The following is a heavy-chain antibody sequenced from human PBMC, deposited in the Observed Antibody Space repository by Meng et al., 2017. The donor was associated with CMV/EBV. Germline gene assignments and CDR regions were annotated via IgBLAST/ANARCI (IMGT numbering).Heavy chain of an antibody. J-gene: IGHJ5*02. CDR3: AREVVREESWFDP. CDR1: GGSFSGYY. CDR2: ISYDGSNK. D-gene: IGHD6-6*01. Sequence: LSLTCAVYGGSFSGYYWSWIRQPPGKGLEWVAVISYDGSNKYYADSVKGRFTISRDNSKNTLYLQMNSLRAEDTAVYYCAREVVREESWFDPWGQGTLVTVSS. V-gene: IGHV3-30-3*01.